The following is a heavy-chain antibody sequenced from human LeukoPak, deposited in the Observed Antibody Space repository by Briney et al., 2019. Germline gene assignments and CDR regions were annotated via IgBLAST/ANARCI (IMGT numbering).Heavy chain of an antibody. CDR3: ARDRSLSSGPDY. D-gene: IGHD6-19*01. CDR1: GFTISSYA. V-gene: IGHV3-30-3*01. J-gene: IGHJ4*02. CDR2: ISYDGSNK. Sequence: PGRSLRLSCAASGFTISSYAMHWVRQAPGKGLEWVAVISYDGSNKYYADSVKGRFTISRDNSKNTLYLQMNSLRAEDTAVYYCARDRSLSSGPDYWGQGTLVTVSS.